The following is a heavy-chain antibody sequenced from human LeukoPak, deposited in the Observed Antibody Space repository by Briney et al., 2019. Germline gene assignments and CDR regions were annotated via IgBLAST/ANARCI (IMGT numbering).Heavy chain of an antibody. Sequence: SVKVSCKASGGTFSSYTISWVRQAPGQGLEWMGRIIPILGIANCAQKFQGRVTITADKSTSTAYMELSSLRSEDTAVYYCASAIIAARPDYFDYWGQGTLVTVSS. CDR2: IIPILGIA. CDR3: ASAIIAARPDYFDY. J-gene: IGHJ4*02. CDR1: GGTFSSYT. V-gene: IGHV1-69*02. D-gene: IGHD6-6*01.